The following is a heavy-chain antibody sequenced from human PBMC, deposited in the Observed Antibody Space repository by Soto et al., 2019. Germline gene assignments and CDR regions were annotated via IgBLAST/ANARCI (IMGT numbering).Heavy chain of an antibody. CDR1: GGTFSSYT. V-gene: IGHV1-69*08. J-gene: IGHJ6*02. CDR2: IIPILGIA. CDR3: ARDGGYSYGQYYYYGMDV. D-gene: IGHD5-18*01. Sequence: QVQLVQSGAEVKKPGSSVKVSCKASGGTFSSYTISWVRQAPGQGLEWMGRIIPILGIANYAQKFQGRVTITADKSTSTAYMEVSSLRSEDTAVYYCARDGGYSYGQYYYYGMDVWGQGTTVTVSS.